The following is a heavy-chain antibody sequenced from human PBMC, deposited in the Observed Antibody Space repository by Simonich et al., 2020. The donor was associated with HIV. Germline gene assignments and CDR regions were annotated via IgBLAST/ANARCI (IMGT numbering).Heavy chain of an antibody. J-gene: IGHJ4*02. CDR2: INHSGST. Sequence: GDGLEWIGEINHSGSTNYNPSLKSRVTISVAKSKNPFSLKLSSVTAADTAVYYCASTAYDYVWGSYRYTPTYFDYWGQGTLVTVSS. V-gene: IGHV4-34*01. D-gene: IGHD3-16*02. CDR3: ASTAYDYVWGSYRYTPTYFDY.